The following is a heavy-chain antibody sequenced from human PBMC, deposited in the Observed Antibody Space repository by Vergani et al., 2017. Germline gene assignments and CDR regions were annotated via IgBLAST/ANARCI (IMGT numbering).Heavy chain of an antibody. V-gene: IGHV4-61*02. Sequence: QVQLQESGPGLVKPSQTLSLTCTVSGGSISSGSYYWSWIRQPDGKGLEWIGRIYTSGSNNYNPSLKSRVTISVDTSKNQFSLKLSSVTAADTAVYYCARGIVVGPAASSGDAFDIWGQGTMVIVSS. D-gene: IGHD2-2*01. CDR3: ARGIVVGPAASSGDAFDI. J-gene: IGHJ3*02. CDR1: GGSISSGSYY. CDR2: IYTSGSN.